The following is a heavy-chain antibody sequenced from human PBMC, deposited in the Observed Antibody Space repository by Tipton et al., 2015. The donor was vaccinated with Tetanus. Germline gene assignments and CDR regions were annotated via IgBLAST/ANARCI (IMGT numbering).Heavy chain of an antibody. Sequence: TLSLTCTVSGGSLRSGDHYWSWIRQPPGKGLEWLAYISSSGSTNSNYSLKSRVTISVDTAKNQFSLQLSSVTAADTAVYYCARTTRRWLHPDYWGQGTLVTVSS. CDR1: GGSLRSGDHY. D-gene: IGHD5-24*01. J-gene: IGHJ4*02. CDR2: ISSSGST. V-gene: IGHV4-61*08. CDR3: ARTTRRWLHPDY.